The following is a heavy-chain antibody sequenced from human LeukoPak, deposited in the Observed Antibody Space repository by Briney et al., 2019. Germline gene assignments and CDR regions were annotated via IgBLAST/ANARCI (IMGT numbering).Heavy chain of an antibody. CDR2: INPNSGGT. J-gene: IGHJ3*02. CDR1: GYTFTGYY. Sequence: AASVKVSCKASGYTFTGYYMHWVRQAPGQGLEWMGWINPNSGGTNYAQKFQGWVTMTRDTSISTAYMELSRLRSDDTAVYYCARAFEVRLWGAGPPLRDDAFDIWGQGTMVTVSS. D-gene: IGHD3-16*01. V-gene: IGHV1-2*04. CDR3: ARAFEVRLWGAGPPLRDDAFDI.